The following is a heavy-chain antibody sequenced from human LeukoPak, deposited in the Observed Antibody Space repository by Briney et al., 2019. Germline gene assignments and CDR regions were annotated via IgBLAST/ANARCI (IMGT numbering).Heavy chain of an antibody. Sequence: PGGSLRLSCAASGFTFSTYAMHWVRQAPGKGLEWVAVIWNDGSNKYYADSVKGRFTISRDNSKNTVYLQMNSLGAEDTAVYYCAKGRVAGSLTPSDYWGQGTLVTVSS. CDR3: AKGRVAGSLTPSDY. D-gene: IGHD6-19*01. V-gene: IGHV3-33*06. J-gene: IGHJ4*02. CDR2: IWNDGSNK. CDR1: GFTFSTYA.